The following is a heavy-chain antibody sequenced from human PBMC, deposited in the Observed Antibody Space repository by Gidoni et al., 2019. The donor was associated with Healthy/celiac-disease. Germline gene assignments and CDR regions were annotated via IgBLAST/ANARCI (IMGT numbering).Heavy chain of an antibody. V-gene: IGHV1-2*02. D-gene: IGHD3-3*01. CDR2: INPNSGGT. Sequence: QVQLVQSGAEVKKPGASVKVPCEASGYTFTGYYMHWVRQAPGQGLEWMGWINPNSGGTNYAQKFQGRVTMTRDTSISTAYMELSRLRSDDTAVYYCAGIRDAWSGYYTGAFDIWGQGTMVTVSS. CDR3: AGIRDAWSGYYTGAFDI. CDR1: GYTFTGYY. J-gene: IGHJ3*02.